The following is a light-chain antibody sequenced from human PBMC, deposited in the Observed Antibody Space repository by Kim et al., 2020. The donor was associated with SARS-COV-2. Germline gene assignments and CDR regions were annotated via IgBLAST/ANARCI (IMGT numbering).Light chain of an antibody. Sequence: EIVLTQSPAPLSLSPGERATLSCRASQSINTFLAWYQQKPGQAPRLLIYGATIRAAGIPARFSGSGSGTDFTLTISSLEPEDFAVYYCHQRNDWPRGTFGQGTKVDIK. CDR3: HQRNDWPRGT. J-gene: IGKJ1*01. V-gene: IGKV3-11*01. CDR1: QSINTF. CDR2: GAT.